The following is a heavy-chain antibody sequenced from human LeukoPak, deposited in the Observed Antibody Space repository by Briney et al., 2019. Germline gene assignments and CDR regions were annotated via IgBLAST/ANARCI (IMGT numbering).Heavy chain of an antibody. J-gene: IGHJ6*03. D-gene: IGHD6-19*01. CDR2: IYYSGST. Sequence: SETLSLTCTVSGGSISSYYWSWIRQPPGKGLEWIGYIYYSGSTNYNPSPKSRVTISVDTSKNQFSLKLSSVTAADTAVYYCARGVVDSSGWYRGGDYYMDVWGKGTTVTISS. CDR1: GGSISSYY. V-gene: IGHV4-59*01. CDR3: ARGVVDSSGWYRGGDYYMDV.